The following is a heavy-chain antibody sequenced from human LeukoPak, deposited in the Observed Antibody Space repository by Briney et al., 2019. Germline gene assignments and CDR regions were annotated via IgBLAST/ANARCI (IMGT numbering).Heavy chain of an antibody. CDR2: IKQDGSEK. CDR3: ARLIRPYFDY. CDR1: GFTFSTYW. V-gene: IGHV3-7*05. J-gene: IGHJ4*02. Sequence: GGSLRLSCVASGFTFSTYWMSWVRHAPGKGLEWVASIKQDGSEKYYVDSVKGRFTISRDNAKNSLYLQMNSLRAEDTAVYYCARLIRPYFDYWGQGTLVTVSS.